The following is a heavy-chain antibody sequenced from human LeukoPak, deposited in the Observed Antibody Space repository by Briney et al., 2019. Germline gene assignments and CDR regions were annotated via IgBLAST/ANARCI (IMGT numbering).Heavy chain of an antibody. Sequence: PGGSLRLSCAASGFTFSSYSMNWVRQAPGKGLEWVSSISSSSSYIYYADSVKGRFTISRDNAKNSLYLQMNSLRAEDTAVYYCARDRRAFEGYGMDVWGQRTTATVSS. CDR3: ARDRRAFEGYGMDV. CDR1: GFTFSSYS. D-gene: IGHD2/OR15-2a*01. CDR2: ISSSSSYI. V-gene: IGHV3-21*01. J-gene: IGHJ6*02.